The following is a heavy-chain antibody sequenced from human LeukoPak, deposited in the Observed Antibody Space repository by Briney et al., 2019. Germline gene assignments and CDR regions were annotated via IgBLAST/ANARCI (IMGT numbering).Heavy chain of an antibody. CDR1: GLTFSKAW. V-gene: IGHV3-15*01. Sequence: GGSLRLSCTASGLTFSKAWMTWVRQAPGKGLEWVGRIKSKTVGGTIEYATPVRGRFTISRDDSKNTFYVQVNSLKTEDTAVYYCTTETFWGQGTLVTVSS. CDR2: IKSKTVGGTI. J-gene: IGHJ4*02. D-gene: IGHD3-16*01. CDR3: TTETF.